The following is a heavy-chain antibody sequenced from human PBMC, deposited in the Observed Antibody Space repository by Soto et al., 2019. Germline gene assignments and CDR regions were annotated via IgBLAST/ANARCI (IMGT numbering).Heavy chain of an antibody. D-gene: IGHD3-3*01. Sequence: GESLKISCKGSGYSFTSYWIVWVRQMPGKGLEWMGIIYPGDSDTRYSPSFQGQVTISADKSISTAYLQWSSLKASDTAMYYCESRLDLWRGPGSYYYGLEVWGQGTTVTVSS. V-gene: IGHV5-51*01. CDR2: IYPGDSDT. CDR3: ESRLDLWRGPGSYYYGLEV. CDR1: GYSFTSYW. J-gene: IGHJ6*02.